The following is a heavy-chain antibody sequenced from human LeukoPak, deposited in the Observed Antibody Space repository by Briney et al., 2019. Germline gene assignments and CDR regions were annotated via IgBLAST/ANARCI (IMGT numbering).Heavy chain of an antibody. CDR1: GGSISGYY. CDR3: ASAEPRGIIWYPY. Sequence: SETLSLTCTVSGGSISGYYWNWIRQPAGKGLEWIGRIYTSGSTHDNPSLKSRVTMSVDTSKNQVSLKVSSVTAADTAVYYCASAEPRGIIWYPYWGQGTLVTVSS. CDR2: IYTSGST. J-gene: IGHJ4*02. V-gene: IGHV4-4*07. D-gene: IGHD6-13*01.